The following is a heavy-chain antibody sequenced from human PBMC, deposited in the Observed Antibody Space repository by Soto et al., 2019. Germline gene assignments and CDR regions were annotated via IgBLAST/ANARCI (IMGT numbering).Heavy chain of an antibody. CDR2: IDYNSNYI. Sequence: EVQLVESGGGLVKPGESLSLSCAASGFSFTFSSMAWVRQAPGKGLEWVSSIDYNSNYIFYAESGRGRFTISRDNARNSLYLQMHSLRVEDTAVYYCAREGSCANYVCLPDYWGQGTLVTVSS. D-gene: IGHD2-8*01. J-gene: IGHJ4*02. CDR1: GFSFTFSS. CDR3: AREGSCANYVCLPDY. V-gene: IGHV3-21*01.